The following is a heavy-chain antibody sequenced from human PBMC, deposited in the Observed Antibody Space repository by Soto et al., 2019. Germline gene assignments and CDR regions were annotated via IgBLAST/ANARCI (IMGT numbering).Heavy chain of an antibody. Sequence: GGSLRLSCAASGFTFSSYAMSWVRQAPGKGLEWVSYISSSGSTIYYADSVKGRFTISRDNAKNSLYLQMNSLRAEDTAMYYCARGGQQLHGMDVWGQGTTVTVSS. CDR3: ARGGQQLHGMDV. J-gene: IGHJ6*02. D-gene: IGHD6-13*01. V-gene: IGHV3-48*04. CDR2: ISSSGSTI. CDR1: GFTFSSYA.